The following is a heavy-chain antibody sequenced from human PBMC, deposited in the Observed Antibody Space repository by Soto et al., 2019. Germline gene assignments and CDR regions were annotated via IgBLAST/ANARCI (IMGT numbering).Heavy chain of an antibody. CDR1: GFTFSSYG. D-gene: IGHD3-22*01. CDR2: ISYDGSNK. Sequence: RRLSCAASGFTFSSYGMHWVRQAPGKGLEWVAVISYDGSNKYYADSVKGRFTISRDNSKNTLYLQMNSLRAEDTAVYYCAKPHYHSSGFSFDYWGQGTLVTVSS. V-gene: IGHV3-30*18. J-gene: IGHJ4*02. CDR3: AKPHYHSSGFSFDY.